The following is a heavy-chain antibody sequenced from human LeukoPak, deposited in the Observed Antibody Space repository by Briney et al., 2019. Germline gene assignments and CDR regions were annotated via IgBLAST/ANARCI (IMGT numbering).Heavy chain of an antibody. CDR1: GGSISSYY. CDR2: IYYSGST. Sequence: SETLSLTCTVPGGSISSYYWSWIRQPPGKGLEWIGYIYYSGSTNYNPSLKSRVTISVDTSKNQFSLKLSSVTAADTAVYYCARDGGFLSAMGRGFQHWGQGTLVTVSS. V-gene: IGHV4-59*01. D-gene: IGHD5-18*01. CDR3: ARDGGFLSAMGRGFQH. J-gene: IGHJ1*01.